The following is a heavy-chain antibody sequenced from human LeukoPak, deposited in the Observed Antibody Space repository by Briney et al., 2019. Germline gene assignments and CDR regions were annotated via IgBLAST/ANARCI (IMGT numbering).Heavy chain of an antibody. CDR2: ISSNSSYI. V-gene: IGHV3-21*01. CDR3: ARFAAAGKGEDFDY. D-gene: IGHD6-13*01. J-gene: IGHJ4*02. Sequence: PEGSLRLSCAASGFTFSSYRMNWVRQAPGKGLEWVSSISSNSSYIYYADSVKGRFTISRDNAKNSLYLQMSSLRGDDTAVYYCARFAAAGKGEDFDYWGQGTLVTVSS. CDR1: GFTFSSYR.